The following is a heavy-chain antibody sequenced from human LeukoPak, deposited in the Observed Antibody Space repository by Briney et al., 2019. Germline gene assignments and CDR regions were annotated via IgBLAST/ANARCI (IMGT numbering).Heavy chain of an antibody. D-gene: IGHD4-23*01. CDR1: GFTFSSYA. CDR3: ARDSVGFDY. J-gene: IGHJ4*02. CDR2: IWYDGSNK. V-gene: IGHV3-33*01. Sequence: GGSLRLSCGASGFTFSSYAMHWVRQAPGKGLEWVAIIWYDGSNKYYADSVKGRFTVSRDNSKNTLYLQMNSLRAEDTAVYYCARDSVGFDYWGQGTLVSVSS.